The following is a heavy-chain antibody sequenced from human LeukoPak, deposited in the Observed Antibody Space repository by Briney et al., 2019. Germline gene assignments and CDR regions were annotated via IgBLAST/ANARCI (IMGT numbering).Heavy chain of an antibody. CDR3: ASRLRYGDYVF. CDR1: GFIFSSYW. Sequence: GGSLRLSCAASGFIFSSYWMSWVRQAPGKGLEWVANIKQDGSEKYYVDSVKGRFTIFRDNAKNSLYLQMNSLRAEDTAVYYCASRLRYGDYVFWGQGTLVTVSS. D-gene: IGHD4-17*01. J-gene: IGHJ4*02. CDR2: IKQDGSEK. V-gene: IGHV3-7*01.